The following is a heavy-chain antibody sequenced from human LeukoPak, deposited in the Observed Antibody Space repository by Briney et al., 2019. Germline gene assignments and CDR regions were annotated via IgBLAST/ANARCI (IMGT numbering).Heavy chain of an antibody. CDR3: ARGSGSYSFNLLGFDP. J-gene: IGHJ5*02. CDR2: ISSSSSTI. D-gene: IGHD1-26*01. CDR1: GFTFSSYS. Sequence: GPLRLSCAASGFTFSSYSMNWVRQAPGKGLEWVSYISSSSSTIYDADSVKGRFTISRDNAKNSLYLQMNSLRAEDTAVYYCARGSGSYSFNLLGFDPWGQGTLVTVSS. V-gene: IGHV3-48*01.